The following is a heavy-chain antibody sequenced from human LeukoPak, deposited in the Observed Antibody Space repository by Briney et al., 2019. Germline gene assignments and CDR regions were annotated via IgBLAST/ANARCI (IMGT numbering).Heavy chain of an antibody. D-gene: IGHD6-13*01. Sequence: GASLKIFWNGSGYSVTNYWLGWVRQMPRKGLEWMGTIYPGDSDTKYSPSFQGQVTISADKSISTAYLQWSSLKASDTAMYYCARRIAAAGSIGTRYFDYWGQGTLVTVSS. CDR1: GYSVTNYW. CDR2: IYPGDSDT. CDR3: ARRIAAAGSIGTRYFDY. V-gene: IGHV5-51*01. J-gene: IGHJ4*02.